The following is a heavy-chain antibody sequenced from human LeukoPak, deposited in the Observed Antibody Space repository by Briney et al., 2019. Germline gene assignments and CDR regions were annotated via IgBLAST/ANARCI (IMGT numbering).Heavy chain of an antibody. Sequence: GRSLRLSCAASGFTFSSYGMHWVRQAPGKGLEWVAVISYDGSNKYYADSVKGRFTISRDNSKNTLYLQMNSLRAEDTAVYYCAKGRNGIAAAGGSVHDAFDIWGQGTMVTVSS. J-gene: IGHJ3*02. D-gene: IGHD6-13*01. CDR1: GFTFSSYG. CDR3: AKGRNGIAAAGGSVHDAFDI. CDR2: ISYDGSNK. V-gene: IGHV3-30*18.